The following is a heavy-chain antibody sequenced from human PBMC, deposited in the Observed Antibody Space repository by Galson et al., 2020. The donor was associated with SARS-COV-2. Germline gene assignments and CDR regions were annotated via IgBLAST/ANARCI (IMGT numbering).Heavy chain of an antibody. CDR1: GYTFTSYG. CDR3: AREGDTMVRGVIYYYGMDV. D-gene: IGHD3-10*01. J-gene: IGHJ6*02. CDR2: ISAYNGNT. V-gene: IGHV1-18*01. Sequence: ASVKVSCKASGYTFTSYGISWVRQAPGQGLEWMGWISAYNGNTNYAQKLQGRVTMTTDTSTSTAYMELRSLRSDDTAVYYCAREGDTMVRGVIYYYGMDVWGQGTTVTVSS.